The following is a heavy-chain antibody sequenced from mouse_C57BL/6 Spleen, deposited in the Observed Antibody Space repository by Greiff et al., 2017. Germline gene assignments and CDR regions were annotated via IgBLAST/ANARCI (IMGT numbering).Heavy chain of an antibody. CDR1: GYTFTSYG. CDR3: ARYGNYGYFDV. Sequence: QVQLQQSGAELARPGASVKLSCKASGYTFTSYGISWVKQRTGQGLEWIGEIYPRSGNTYYNEKFKGKATLTADKSSSTAYMELRSLTSEDSAVYFWARYGNYGYFDVWGTGTTVTVSS. V-gene: IGHV1-81*01. J-gene: IGHJ1*03. D-gene: IGHD2-1*01. CDR2: IYPRSGNT.